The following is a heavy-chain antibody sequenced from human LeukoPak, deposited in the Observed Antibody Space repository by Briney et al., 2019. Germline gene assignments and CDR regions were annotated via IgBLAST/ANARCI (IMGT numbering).Heavy chain of an antibody. D-gene: IGHD2-8*01. CDR3: ARVKMGYCPNGVCSFDY. CDR1: GGSISSYY. CDR2: IYYSGST. V-gene: IGHV4-59*01. Sequence: SETLSLTCTVSGGSISSYYWSWIRQPPGKGLEWIGHIYYSGSTNYNPSLKSRVTISVDTSKNQFSLKLSSVTAADTAVYYCARVKMGYCPNGVCSFDYWGQGTLVTVSS. J-gene: IGHJ4*02.